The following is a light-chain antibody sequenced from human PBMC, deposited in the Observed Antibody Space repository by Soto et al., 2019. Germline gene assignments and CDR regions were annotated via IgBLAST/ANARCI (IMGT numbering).Light chain of an antibody. CDR3: QSYDRSLSGVM. Sequence: QSVLTQPPSVSGTLGQRVTISCTGSSSNIGAGYDVQWYHQLPGTAPKLLIHSNTNRPSGVPDRFSASKSGTSASLAITGLPAEDEADYHCQSYDRSLSGVMFGGGTKLTVL. CDR1: SSNIGAGYD. V-gene: IGLV1-40*01. CDR2: SNT. J-gene: IGLJ3*02.